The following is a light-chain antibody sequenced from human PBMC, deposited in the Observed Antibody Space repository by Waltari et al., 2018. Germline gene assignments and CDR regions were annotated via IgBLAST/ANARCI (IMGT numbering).Light chain of an antibody. CDR2: EVS. CDR1: NSDMGAYNY. V-gene: IGLV2-8*01. Sequence: QSALPQPPSASGSPGQSVTISCTGPNSDMGAYNYVSWYQQYPGKAPRVVIYEVSQRPPGVPGRFSGYKSGNTASLTVSGLQAEDEAEYHCSSYAGSNGMVFGGGTKVTVL. J-gene: IGLJ3*02. CDR3: SSYAGSNGMV.